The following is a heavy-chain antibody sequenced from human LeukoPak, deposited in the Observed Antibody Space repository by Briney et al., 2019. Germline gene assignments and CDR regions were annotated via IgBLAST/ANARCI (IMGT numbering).Heavy chain of an antibody. CDR2: ISYSGST. Sequence: SETLSLTCTVSGGSISSNYWSWIRQPPGKGLEWIGYISYSGSTNYNPSLKSRVTISVDTSKNQFSLKLSSVTAEDTAVYYCAKGIWHTPYYYYMDVWGKGTTVTVSS. V-gene: IGHV4-59*01. D-gene: IGHD2-15*01. CDR1: GGSISSNY. CDR3: AKGIWHTPYYYYMDV. J-gene: IGHJ6*03.